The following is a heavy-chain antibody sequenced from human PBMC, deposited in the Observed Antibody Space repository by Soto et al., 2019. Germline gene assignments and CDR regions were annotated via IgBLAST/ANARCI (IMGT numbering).Heavy chain of an antibody. CDR3: ARDRLYSSNWYEIDH. J-gene: IGHJ4*02. CDR2: MNPNSGNT. D-gene: IGHD6-13*01. V-gene: IGHV1-8*01. Sequence: ASVKVSCKASGYTFTSYDINWVRQATGQGLEWMGWMNPNSGNTGYAQKFQGRVTMTRNTSISTAYMELSRLRSDDTAVYYCARDRLYSSNWYEIDHWGQGTLVTVSS. CDR1: GYTFTSYD.